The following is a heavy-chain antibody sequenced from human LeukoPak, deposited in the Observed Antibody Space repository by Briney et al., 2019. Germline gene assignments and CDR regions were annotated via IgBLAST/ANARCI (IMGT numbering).Heavy chain of an antibody. Sequence: GGSLRLSCAASGFTLSSYAMSWVRQAPGKGLEWVSAISDTGNTYHADSVKGRSTISRDSSKNTLFLQMNRLRPEDAAVYYCAKAPVTTCRGAFCYPFDYWGLGTLVTVSS. V-gene: IGHV3-23*01. CDR2: ISDTGNT. CDR3: AKAPVTTCRGAFCYPFDY. D-gene: IGHD2-15*01. J-gene: IGHJ4*02. CDR1: GFTLSSYA.